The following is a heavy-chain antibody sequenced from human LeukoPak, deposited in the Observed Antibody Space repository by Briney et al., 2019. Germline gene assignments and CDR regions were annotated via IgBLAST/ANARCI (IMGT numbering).Heavy chain of an antibody. CDR2: ISSGGTYI. CDR3: ARDRPTGRSRGVVVQ. J-gene: IGHJ4*02. D-gene: IGHD2-15*01. CDR1: GFTFDTYA. V-gene: IGHV3-21*01. Sequence: GGSLRLSCAASGFTFDTYAMTWVRQAPGKGLEWVSSISSGGTYIYYAESLRGRSTISRDNPKNFLYLQLSTLRVEDTAVYYCARDRPTGRSRGVVVQWGQGTLVTVSS.